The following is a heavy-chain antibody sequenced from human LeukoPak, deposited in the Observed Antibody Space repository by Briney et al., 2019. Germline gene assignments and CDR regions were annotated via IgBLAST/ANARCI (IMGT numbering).Heavy chain of an antibody. CDR2: VYNDGSST. CDR3: ARGRVVVPAAFLDH. V-gene: IGHV3-74*01. Sequence: GGSLTLSCAASGFTFSSYWMHWVRQAPGKGLVWVSRVYNDGSSTTYADSVQGRFIISRYNAKNSLYLQMNSLRDEDTAVYYCARGRVVVPAAFLDHWGQGPLVTVSS. CDR1: GFTFSSYW. D-gene: IGHD2-2*01. J-gene: IGHJ4*02.